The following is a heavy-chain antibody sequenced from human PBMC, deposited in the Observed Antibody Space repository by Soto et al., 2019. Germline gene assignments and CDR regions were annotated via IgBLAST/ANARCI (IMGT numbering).Heavy chain of an antibody. CDR2: IYWDDDK. Sequence: QITLKESGPTLVKPTQTLTLTCTFSGFSLSTSGVGVGWIRQPPGKALEWLALIYWDDDKRYSPSLKSRLTITKDTSKNQVVLTMTNMEPVDTATYYCAHSKTTYYDILTGPSQNWFDPWGQGTLVTVSS. CDR3: AHSKTTYYDILTGPSQNWFDP. CDR1: GFSLSTSGVG. J-gene: IGHJ5*02. D-gene: IGHD3-9*01. V-gene: IGHV2-5*02.